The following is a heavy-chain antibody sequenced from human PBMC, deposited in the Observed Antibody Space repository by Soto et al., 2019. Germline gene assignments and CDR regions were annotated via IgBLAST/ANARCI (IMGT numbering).Heavy chain of an antibody. CDR2: ITWSSDSM. V-gene: IGHV3-9*01. Sequence: EVQLVESGGGLVQPGRSLRLSCVASGFTFYNHGMHWVRQAPGRGLEWVSGITWSSDSMGYADSVKGRFTISRDNAKNSLXLXMXSXXPEDTALYYCAKEDSGFSGYMDVWGKGTTVTV. CDR1: GFTFYNHG. D-gene: IGHD3-10*01. CDR3: AKEDSGFSGYMDV. J-gene: IGHJ6*03.